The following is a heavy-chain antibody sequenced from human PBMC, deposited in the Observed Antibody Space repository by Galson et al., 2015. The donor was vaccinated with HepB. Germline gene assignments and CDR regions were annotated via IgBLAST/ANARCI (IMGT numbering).Heavy chain of an antibody. Sequence: SLRLSCAASGFTVSSNYMSWVRQAPGKGLEWVSVIYSGGSTYYADSVKGRFTISRDNSKNTLYLQMNSLRAEDTAVYYCAREMYSNYGGGLDYWGQGTLVTVSS. D-gene: IGHD4-11*01. V-gene: IGHV3-66*02. CDR2: IYSGGST. CDR3: AREMYSNYGGGLDY. CDR1: GFTVSSNY. J-gene: IGHJ4*02.